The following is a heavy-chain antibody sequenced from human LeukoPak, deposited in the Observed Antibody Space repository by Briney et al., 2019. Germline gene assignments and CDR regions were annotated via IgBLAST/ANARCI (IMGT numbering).Heavy chain of an antibody. CDR2: ISGSGGST. J-gene: IGHJ4*02. V-gene: IGHV3-23*01. Sequence: GGSLRLSCAASGFTFSSYAMSLVRQAPGKGLEWVSAISGSGGSTYYADSVKGRFTISRDNSKNTLYLQMNSLRAEDTAVYYCAKDRWAGGYSYGYLDYWGQGTLVTVSS. D-gene: IGHD5-18*01. CDR3: AKDRWAGGYSYGYLDY. CDR1: GFTFSSYA.